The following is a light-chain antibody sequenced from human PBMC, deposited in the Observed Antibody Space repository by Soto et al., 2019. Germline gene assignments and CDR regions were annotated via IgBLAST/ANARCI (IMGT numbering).Light chain of an antibody. J-gene: IGKJ4*01. CDR2: GAS. V-gene: IGKV3-15*01. CDR3: QQYNNWPPLT. CDR1: QSVSSN. Sequence: EIVMTQSPATLSVSPGERATLSCRASQSVSSNLAWYQQKPGQDHRLLIYGASTRATGIPARFSGSGSGTEFTPTISSLQSEGFAEYYCQQYNNWPPLTFGGGTKVEIK.